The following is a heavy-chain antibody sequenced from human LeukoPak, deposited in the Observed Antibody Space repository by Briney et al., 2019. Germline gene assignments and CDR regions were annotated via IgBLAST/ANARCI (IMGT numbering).Heavy chain of an antibody. CDR1: GFTFSSYW. CDR3: ARDSGLLLKWFGELSPYYFDY. D-gene: IGHD3-10*01. CDR2: IKQDGSEK. J-gene: IGHJ4*02. Sequence: PGGSLRLSWAASGFTFSSYWMSWVRQAPGKGLEWVANIKQDGSEKYYVDSVKGRFTISRDNAKNSLYLQMNSLRAEDTAVYYCARDSGLLLKWFGELSPYYFDYWGQGTLVTVSS. V-gene: IGHV3-7*01.